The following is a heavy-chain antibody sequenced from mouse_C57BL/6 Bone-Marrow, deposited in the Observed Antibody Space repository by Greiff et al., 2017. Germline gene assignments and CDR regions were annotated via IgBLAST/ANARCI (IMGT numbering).Heavy chain of an antibody. Sequence: VQLKESGGGLVKPGGSLKLSCAASGFTFSSYAMSWVRQTPEKRLEWVATISDGGSYTYYPDNVKGRFTISRDNAKNNLYLQMSHLKSEDTAMYYCARDPRWVLLDYWGQGTTLTVSS. D-gene: IGHD2-3*01. J-gene: IGHJ2*01. CDR3: ARDPRWVLLDY. V-gene: IGHV5-4*01. CDR2: ISDGGSYT. CDR1: GFTFSSYA.